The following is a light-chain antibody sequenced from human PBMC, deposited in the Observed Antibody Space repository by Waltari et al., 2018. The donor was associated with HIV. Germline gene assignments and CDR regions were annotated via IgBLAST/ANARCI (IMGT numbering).Light chain of an antibody. CDR2: DAS. V-gene: IGKV3-11*01. Sequence: EIVLTQSPVTLSLSPGERATLSCRASQSVTTSVAWFQQNPGQAPRLLIFDASSRATGVPARFSGSGSETDVTLTISSLEPEDFAIYYCQHRSSWPPITFGQGTRLEIK. CDR3: QHRSSWPPIT. CDR1: QSVTTS. J-gene: IGKJ5*01.